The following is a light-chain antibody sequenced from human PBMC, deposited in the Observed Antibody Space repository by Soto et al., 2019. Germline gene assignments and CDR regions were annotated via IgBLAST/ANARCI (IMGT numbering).Light chain of an antibody. CDR2: DVS. CDR3: SSFSVASPL. V-gene: IGLV2-14*01. Sequence: QSALTQPASMSGSPGQSVTISCAGTRSDIGGYNYVSWYQHHPGTAPKLIIYDVSSRPSGVSHRFSASKSGNTASLTISGLQAEDEADYYCSSFSVASPLFGTGTKLTVL. CDR1: RSDIGGYNY. J-gene: IGLJ1*01.